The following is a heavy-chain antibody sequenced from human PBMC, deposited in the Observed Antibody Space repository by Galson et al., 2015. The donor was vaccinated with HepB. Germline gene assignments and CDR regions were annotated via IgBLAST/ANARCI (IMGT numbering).Heavy chain of an antibody. D-gene: IGHD3-22*01. CDR1: GFTVSSNY. CDR3: ARGPRYYYDSSGPGYFDN. V-gene: IGHV3-53*04. J-gene: IGHJ4*02. Sequence: SLRLSCAASGFTVSSNYMSWVRQAPGKGLEWVSIIYSGTSTYYADSVRSRFTISRHNFKNTLYLQMNSLRAEDTAVYYCARGPRYYYDSSGPGYFDNWGQGTLVTVSS. CDR2: IYSGTST.